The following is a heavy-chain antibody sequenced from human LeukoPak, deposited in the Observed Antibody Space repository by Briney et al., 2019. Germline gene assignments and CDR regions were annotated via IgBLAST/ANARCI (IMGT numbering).Heavy chain of an antibody. Sequence: GGALRLSCAASGFTFSRYGMSWVRQTPEKGLEWVSGISDSGDSTYYAGSVKGRFTISRDNSKNTLYLQMDSLRAEDTAVYYCAKPSSVVPAAIPVSYFDYWGQGTLVTVSS. D-gene: IGHD2-2*02. CDR3: AKPSSVVPAAIPVSYFDY. CDR1: GFTFSRYG. J-gene: IGHJ4*02. CDR2: ISDSGDST. V-gene: IGHV3-23*01.